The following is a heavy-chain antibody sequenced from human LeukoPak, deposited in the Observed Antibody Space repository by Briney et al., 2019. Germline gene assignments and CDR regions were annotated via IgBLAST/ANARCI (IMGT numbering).Heavy chain of an antibody. J-gene: IGHJ4*02. D-gene: IGHD3-9*01. Sequence: VASVKVSCKASGYTFTSYGISWVRQAPGQGLEWMGWISAYNGNTNYAQKLQGRVTITTDTSTSTAYMELRSLRSDDTAVYYCARGAANYDILTGLFDYWGQGTLVTVSS. CDR1: GYTFTSYG. CDR2: ISAYNGNT. V-gene: IGHV1-18*04. CDR3: ARGAANYDILTGLFDY.